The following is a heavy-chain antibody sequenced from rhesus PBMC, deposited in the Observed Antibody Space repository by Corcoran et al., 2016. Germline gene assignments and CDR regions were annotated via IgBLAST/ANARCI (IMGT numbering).Heavy chain of an antibody. J-gene: IGHJ5-1*01. CDR1: GYSIRRSVG. V-gene: IGHV4-127*01. CDR2: IGGSRGST. CDR3: ARGNSEPWNYNRFDV. Sequence: QVQLQESGPGLVKPSETLSLTCAVSGYSIRRSVGWSRIRRPPGKGLGWIGSIGGSRGSTNYNPSLKSRVTFSKDPSKNQFFLTLTSVTAADTAVYYCARGNSEPWNYNRFDVWGPGVLVTVSS. D-gene: IGHD1-1*01.